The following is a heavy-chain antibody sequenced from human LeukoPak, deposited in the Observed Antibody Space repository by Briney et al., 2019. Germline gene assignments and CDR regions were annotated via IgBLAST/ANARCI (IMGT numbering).Heavy chain of an antibody. CDR2: INTKTGNP. CDR3: AREVRVGSSWYPHPDWFDP. D-gene: IGHD6-13*01. CDR1: RYTFTDYS. J-gene: IGHJ5*02. Sequence: GASVKVSCKASRYTFTDYSMNWVRQAPGRGLEWMGWINTKTGNPTYAQGFTGRFVFSLDTSVSTAYLLISSLKAEDTAVYYCAREVRVGSSWYPHPDWFDPWGQGTLVTVSS. V-gene: IGHV7-4-1*02.